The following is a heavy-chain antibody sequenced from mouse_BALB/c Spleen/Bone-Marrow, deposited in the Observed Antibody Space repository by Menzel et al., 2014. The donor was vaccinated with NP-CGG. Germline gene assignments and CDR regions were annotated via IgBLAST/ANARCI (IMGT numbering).Heavy chain of an antibody. CDR1: GFSLTNYG. Sequence: QVQLKESGPGLVAPSQSLSITCTVSGFSLTNYGVDWVRQPPGKGLEWLGIIWAGGSTNYNSALMSRLSISKDNSKSQVFLKMNSLQTDDTAMYYCAREGNLAYWGQGTLVTVSA. J-gene: IGHJ3*01. V-gene: IGHV2-9*02. D-gene: IGHD2-1*01. CDR3: AREGNLAY. CDR2: IWAGGST.